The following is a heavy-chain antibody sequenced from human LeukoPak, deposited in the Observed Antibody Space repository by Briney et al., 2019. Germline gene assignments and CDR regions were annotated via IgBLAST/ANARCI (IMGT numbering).Heavy chain of an antibody. CDR2: IVVGSGNT. Sequence: SVKVSCKASGFTFTSSAMQWVRQARGQRLEWIGWIVVGSGNTNYAQKFQERVTITRDMSTSTAYMELSSLRSEDTAVYYCAALGSYSSGYYDYWGQGTLVTASS. CDR3: AALGSYSSGYYDY. D-gene: IGHD3-22*01. CDR1: GFTFTSSA. J-gene: IGHJ4*02. V-gene: IGHV1-58*02.